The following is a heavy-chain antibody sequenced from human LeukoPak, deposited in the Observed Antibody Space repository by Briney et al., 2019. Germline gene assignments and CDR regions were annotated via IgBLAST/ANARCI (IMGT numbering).Heavy chain of an antibody. CDR1: GFTFSNYN. J-gene: IGHJ4*02. CDR2: ISASSTTI. CDR3: ARDYGGHGEYFDY. Sequence: GGSLRLSCAASGFTFSNYNVNWVRQAPGKGLEWVSYISASSTTIHYADSVKGRFTTSRDNAKNSVYLQMNSLRDEDTAVYYCARDYGGHGEYFDYWGQGTLVTVSS. D-gene: IGHD4-23*01. V-gene: IGHV3-48*02.